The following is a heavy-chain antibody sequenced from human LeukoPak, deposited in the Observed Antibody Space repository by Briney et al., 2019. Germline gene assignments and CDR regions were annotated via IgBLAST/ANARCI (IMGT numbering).Heavy chain of an antibody. CDR1: GGSISSGDYS. V-gene: IGHV4-30-4*01. D-gene: IGHD2-8*01. CDR3: ARASYAIVGYDY. Sequence: PSETLSLTCTVSGGSISSGDYSWSWIRQPPGKGLEWIGYIYYSGSTYYNPSLKSRVTISVDTSKNQFSLKLSSVTAADTAVYYCARASYAIVGYDYWGQGTLVTVSS. J-gene: IGHJ4*02. CDR2: IYYSGST.